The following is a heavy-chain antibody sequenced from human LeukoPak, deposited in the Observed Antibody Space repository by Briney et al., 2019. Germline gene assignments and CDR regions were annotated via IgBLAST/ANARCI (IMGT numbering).Heavy chain of an antibody. CDR3: ARSGGGSSSWYVDY. CDR2: ISAYNGNT. V-gene: IGHV1-18*01. J-gene: IGHJ4*02. D-gene: IGHD6-13*01. CDR1: GYTFTSYG. Sequence: APVKVSCKASGYTFTSYGISWVRQAPGQGLEWMGWISAYNGNTNYAQKLQGRVTMTTDTSTSTAYMELRGLRSDDTAVYYCARSGGGSSSWYVDYWGQGTLVTVSS.